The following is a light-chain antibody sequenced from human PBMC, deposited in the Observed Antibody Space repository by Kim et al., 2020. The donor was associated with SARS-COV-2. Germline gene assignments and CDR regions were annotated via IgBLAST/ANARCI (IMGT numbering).Light chain of an antibody. V-gene: IGKV1-27*01. CDR2: AAS. CDR1: QGISNY. CDR3: QKYNSAPQT. Sequence: ASVGDKVTITCRASQGISNYLAWYQQKPGKVPKLLIYAASTLQSGVPSRFSGSGSGTDFTLTISSLQPEDVATYYCQKYNSAPQTFGQGTKVDIK. J-gene: IGKJ1*01.